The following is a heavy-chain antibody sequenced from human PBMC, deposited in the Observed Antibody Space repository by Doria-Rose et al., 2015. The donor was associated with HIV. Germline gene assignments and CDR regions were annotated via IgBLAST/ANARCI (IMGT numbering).Heavy chain of an antibody. D-gene: IGHD1-1*01. J-gene: IGHJ4*02. V-gene: IGHV4-31*03. CDR1: GASVISRCYY. CDR3: ARMGSYRELDY. CDR2: TYYTGTS. Sequence: SETLSLPCSVSGASVISRCYYWNWIRQVPGKGLESLGYTYYTGTSDYSPSLKSRLNMAVDTSKNQFSLKLSFVTVADTAVYYCARMGSYRELDYWGQGALVIVSA.